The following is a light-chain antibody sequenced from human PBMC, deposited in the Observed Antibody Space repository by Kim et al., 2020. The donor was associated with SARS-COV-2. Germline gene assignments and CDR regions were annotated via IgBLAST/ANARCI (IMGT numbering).Light chain of an antibody. J-gene: IGKJ2*01. CDR3: QLYGHSPMYSPMYT. V-gene: IGKV3-20*01. Sequence: PGERATLSCRASQSVSTSYLAWYQQKPGQSLRLLIYGASTRATGIPDRFSGSGSGTDFTLTISRLEPEDFAVYHCQLYGHSPMYSPMYTFGQGTKLEI. CDR1: QSVSTSY. CDR2: GAS.